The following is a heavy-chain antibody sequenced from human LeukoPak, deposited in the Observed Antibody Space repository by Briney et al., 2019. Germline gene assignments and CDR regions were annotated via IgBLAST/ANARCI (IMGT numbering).Heavy chain of an antibody. D-gene: IGHD2-2*02. J-gene: IGHJ6*02. CDR1: VGSISSGNW. CDR3: ATAPILRGEGGEHYKYGMDV. CDR2: IYHNGTL. V-gene: IGHV4-4*02. Sequence: PSGTLSLTCVVSVGSISSGNWWTWVRQSPGKGLEWIGEIYHNGTLNYNPSLKSRVTISADSFKNHFSLKLTSVTAADTAVYYCATAPILRGEGGEHYKYGMDVWGQGTTVIVSS.